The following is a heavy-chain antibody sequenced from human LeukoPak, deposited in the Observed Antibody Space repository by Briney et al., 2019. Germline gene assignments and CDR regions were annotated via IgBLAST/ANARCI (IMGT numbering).Heavy chain of an antibody. J-gene: IGHJ6*02. CDR1: GFTFSSYS. CDR3: ARESDCSSTSCYWEYYYYGMDV. Sequence: GGSLRLSCAASGFTFSSYSMNWVRQAAGKGLEWVSSISSSSSYIYYADSVKGRFTISRDNAKNSLYLQMNSLRAEDTAVYYCARESDCSSTSCYWEYYYYGMDVWGQGTTVTVSS. D-gene: IGHD2-2*01. CDR2: ISSSSSYI. V-gene: IGHV3-21*01.